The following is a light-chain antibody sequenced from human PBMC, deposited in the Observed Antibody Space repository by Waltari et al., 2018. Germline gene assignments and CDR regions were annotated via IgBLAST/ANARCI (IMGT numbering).Light chain of an antibody. V-gene: IGKV4-1*01. CDR1: QTLLYSSNNKNY. CDR2: WAS. CDR3: QQYYSTPPT. J-gene: IGKJ5*01. Sequence: DIVMTQSPDSLAVSLGERPTINCKSSQTLLYSSNNKNYLAWYQQKPGQPPKLLIYWASARESGVPDRFSGSGSGTDFTLTISSLQAEDVAVYYCQQYYSTPPTFGQGTRLEIK.